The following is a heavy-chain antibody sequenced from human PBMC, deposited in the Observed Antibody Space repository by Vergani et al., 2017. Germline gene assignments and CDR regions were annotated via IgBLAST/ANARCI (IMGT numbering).Heavy chain of an antibody. CDR1: GYSISSGYY. CDR3: ASPNSSGYYFDY. CDR2: IYHSGST. J-gene: IGHJ4*02. V-gene: IGHV4-38-2*02. Sequence: QVQLQESGPGLVKPSETLSLTCTVSGYSISSGYYWGWIRQPPGKGLEWIGSIYHSGSTYYNPSLKSRVTISVDTSKNQFSLKLSSVTAADTAVYYCASPNSSGYYFDYWGQGTLVTVSS. D-gene: IGHD3-22*01.